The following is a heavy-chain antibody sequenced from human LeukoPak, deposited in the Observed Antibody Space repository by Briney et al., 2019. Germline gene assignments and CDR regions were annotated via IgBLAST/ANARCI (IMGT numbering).Heavy chain of an antibody. CDR2: INHSGST. V-gene: IGHV4-34*01. CDR3: ARQGTYYDILTGSRTPYYMDV. Sequence: PGGSLRLSCAASGFTFSSYAMSWIRQPPGKGLEWIGKINHSGSTNYNPSPKSRVTISVDTSKNQFSLKLSSVTAADTAVYYCARQGTYYDILTGSRTPYYMDVWGKGTTVTVSS. CDR1: GFTFSSYA. D-gene: IGHD3-9*01. J-gene: IGHJ6*03.